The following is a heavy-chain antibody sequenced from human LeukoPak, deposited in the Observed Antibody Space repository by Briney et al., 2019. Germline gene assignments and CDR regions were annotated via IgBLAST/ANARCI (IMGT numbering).Heavy chain of an antibody. V-gene: IGHV4-4*09. CDR1: AGSIGNYY. J-gene: IGHJ4*02. CDR3: ARHVKNYYPNY. Sequence: SETLSLTCSVSAGSIGNYYWSWIRQPPGKGLVWIGYFYTTGGTNYNPSLRSRVTMSLDTSNNQFSLRLTSVTAADTAVYYCARHVKNYYPNYWGQGILVTVSS. CDR2: FYTTGGT. D-gene: IGHD1-26*01.